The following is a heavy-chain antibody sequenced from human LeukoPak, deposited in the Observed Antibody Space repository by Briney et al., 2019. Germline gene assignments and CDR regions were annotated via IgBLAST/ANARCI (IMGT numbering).Heavy chain of an antibody. CDR2: INPNSGGT. J-gene: IGHJ4*02. V-gene: IGHV1-2*02. CDR1: GYTFTGYY. CDR3: ATSAGVAVAGFN. D-gene: IGHD6-19*01. Sequence: ASVKVSCKASGYTFTGYYMHWVRQAPGQGLEWMGWINPNSGGTNYAQKLQGRVTMTTDTSTSTAYMELRSLRSDDTAVYYCATSAGVAVAGFNWGQGTLVTVSS.